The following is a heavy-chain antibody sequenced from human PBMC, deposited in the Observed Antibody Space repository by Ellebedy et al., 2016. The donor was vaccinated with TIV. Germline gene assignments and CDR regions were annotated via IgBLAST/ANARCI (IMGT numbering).Heavy chain of an antibody. D-gene: IGHD6-25*01. Sequence: ASVKVSCXASGYTFTGYYMHWVRQAPGQGLEWMGWINPNSGGTNYAQKFQGRVTMTRDTSISTAYMELSRLRSDDTAVYYCARVAANYYYYGMDVWGQGTTVTVSS. J-gene: IGHJ6*02. CDR2: INPNSGGT. CDR3: ARVAANYYYYGMDV. CDR1: GYTFTGYY. V-gene: IGHV1-2*02.